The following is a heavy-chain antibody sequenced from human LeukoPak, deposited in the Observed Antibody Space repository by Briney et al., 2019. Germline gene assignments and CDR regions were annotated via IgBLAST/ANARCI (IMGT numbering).Heavy chain of an antibody. Sequence: SVKVSCKASGYTFTSYGISWVRQAPGQGLEWMGGIIPIFGTANYAQKFQGRVTITADESTSTAYVELSSLRSEDTAVYYCARGPEVTIFGVVIQYYYYYYYMDVWGKGTTVTVSS. J-gene: IGHJ6*03. CDR2: IIPIFGTA. V-gene: IGHV1-69*13. D-gene: IGHD3-3*01. CDR3: ARGPEVTIFGVVIQYYYYYYYMDV. CDR1: GYTFTSYG.